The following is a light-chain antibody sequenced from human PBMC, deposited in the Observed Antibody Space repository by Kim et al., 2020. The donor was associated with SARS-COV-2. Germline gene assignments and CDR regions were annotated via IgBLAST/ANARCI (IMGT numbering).Light chain of an antibody. V-gene: IGKV3-20*01. Sequence: EIVLTQSPGTLSLSPGERATLSCRTSQSVSSSYLAWYHQKPGQAPRLLIYGASSRATGIPDRFSGSGSGTNFTLTISRLEPEDFALYYCHQYGSSPDTFGRGTKVDIK. CDR2: GAS. CDR3: HQYGSSPDT. J-gene: IGKJ4*01. CDR1: QSVSSSY.